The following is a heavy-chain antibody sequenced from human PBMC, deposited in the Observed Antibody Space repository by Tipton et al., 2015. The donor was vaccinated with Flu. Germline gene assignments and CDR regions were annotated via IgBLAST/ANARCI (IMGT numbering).Heavy chain of an antibody. Sequence: VQLVQSGAEVKKPGASVKVSCTASRYTFTGQYLHWVRQAPGQGLEWMGIINPSGGATSYAQKFQGRVTVTSDTSTSTVYMELSSLRSEDTAVYYCAIREGYSSPFDYWGQGTLVTVSS. CDR2: INPSGGAT. J-gene: IGHJ4*02. CDR1: RYTFTGQY. V-gene: IGHV1-46*01. CDR3: AIREGYSSPFDY. D-gene: IGHD4-11*01.